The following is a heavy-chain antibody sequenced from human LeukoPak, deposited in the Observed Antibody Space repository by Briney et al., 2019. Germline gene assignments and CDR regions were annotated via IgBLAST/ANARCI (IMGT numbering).Heavy chain of an antibody. V-gene: IGHV4-39*01. J-gene: IGHJ4*02. CDR2: VYYSGST. D-gene: IGHD5-24*01. Sequence: PSETLSLTCTVSGGSISSSSYYWGWIRQPPGKGLKWIGSVYYSGSTYYNPSLKSRVTISVDTSKNQFSLKLSSVTAADTAVYYCARGRDGYNFDYWGQGTLVTVSS. CDR3: ARGRDGYNFDY. CDR1: GGSISSSSYY.